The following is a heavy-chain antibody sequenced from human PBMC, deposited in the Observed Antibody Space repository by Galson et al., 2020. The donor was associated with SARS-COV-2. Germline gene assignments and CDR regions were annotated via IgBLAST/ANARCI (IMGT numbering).Heavy chain of an antibody. V-gene: IGHV6-1*01. CDR2: TYYRSKWYT. J-gene: IGHJ4*02. CDR3: ARDSYISAWYGGFDH. CDR1: GDSVSSNSAA. D-gene: IGHD6-19*01. Sequence: SQTLSLTCDISGDSVSSNSAAWNWIRQSPSRGLEWLGRTYYRSKWYTDYAVSVKSRITINPDTSKNQFSLQLNSMTPEDTAVYYCARDSYISAWYGGFDHWGQGTLVTVSS.